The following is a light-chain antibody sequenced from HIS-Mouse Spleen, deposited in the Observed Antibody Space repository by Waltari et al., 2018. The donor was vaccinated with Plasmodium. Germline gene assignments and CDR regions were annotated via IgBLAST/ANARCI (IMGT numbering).Light chain of an antibody. CDR2: GAS. J-gene: IGKJ3*01. Sequence: EIVMTQSPATRSVSPGERATHSCRASQRVRSNLAWYQQKPGQAPRLLIYGASTRATGIPARFSGSGSGTEFTLTISSLQSEDFAVYYCQQYNNWSFTFGPGTKVDIK. V-gene: IGKV3-15*01. CDR1: QRVRSN. CDR3: QQYNNWSFT.